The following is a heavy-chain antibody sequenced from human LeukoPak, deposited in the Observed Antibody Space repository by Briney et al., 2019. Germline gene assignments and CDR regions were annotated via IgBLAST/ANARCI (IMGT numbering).Heavy chain of an antibody. V-gene: IGHV1-2*02. CDR3: ARGGGIAATNWFDP. Sequence: ASVKVSCKASGYTLTGYYMHWVRQAPGQGLEWMGWINPNSGGTNYAQKFQGRVTMTRDTSISTAYMELSRLRSDDTAVYYCARGGGIAATNWFDPWGQGTLVTVSS. CDR2: INPNSGGT. J-gene: IGHJ5*02. D-gene: IGHD6-13*01. CDR1: GYTLTGYY.